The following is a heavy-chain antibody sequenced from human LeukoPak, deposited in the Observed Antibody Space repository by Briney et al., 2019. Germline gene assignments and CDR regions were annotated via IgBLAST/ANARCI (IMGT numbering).Heavy chain of an antibody. J-gene: IGHJ3*02. V-gene: IGHV3-11*04. Sequence: PGGSLRLSCAASGFTFSDYYMSWMRQAPGNGLEWVSYISSSGSTIYYADSVKGRFTISRDNAKNSLYLQMNSLRAEDTAVYYCARCYSSTTRRCAFDIWGQGTMVTVSS. CDR3: ARCYSSTTRRCAFDI. CDR1: GFTFSDYY. D-gene: IGHD2-2*01. CDR2: ISSSGSTI.